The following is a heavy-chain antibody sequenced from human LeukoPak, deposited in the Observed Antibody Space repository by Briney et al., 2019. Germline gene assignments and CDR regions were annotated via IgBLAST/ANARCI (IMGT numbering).Heavy chain of an antibody. CDR3: ARGGRNYYGVDV. CDR1: GGSVSSGAYY. CDR2: ISYSGNT. Sequence: SETLSLTCNVSGGSVSSGAYYWSWIRQHPGKGPEWIGYISYSGNTYYNPSLKSRLAISVDASKNQFSLKLSSVTAADTAVYYCARGGRNYYGVDVWGQGTTVTVSS. J-gene: IGHJ6*02. V-gene: IGHV4-31*03.